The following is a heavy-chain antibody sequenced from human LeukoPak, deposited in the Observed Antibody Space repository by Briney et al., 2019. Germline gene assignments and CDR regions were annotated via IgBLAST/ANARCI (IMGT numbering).Heavy chain of an antibody. J-gene: IGHJ4*02. D-gene: IGHD3-3*01. CDR2: VHLDGRT. V-gene: IGHV4-4*02. CDR3: ARTSPYYDLWSGYYTQHYFDY. Sequence: SGTLSLTCGVSGGSITTTNWWTWVRQPPGKGLEWIGEVHLDGRTNYNPSLESRLTISVDTSKNQFSLKLSSVTAADTAVYYCARTSPYYDLWSGYYTQHYFDYWGQGTLVTVSS. CDR1: GGSITTTNW.